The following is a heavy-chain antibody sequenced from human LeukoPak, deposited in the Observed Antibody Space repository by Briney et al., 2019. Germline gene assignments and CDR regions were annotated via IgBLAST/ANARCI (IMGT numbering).Heavy chain of an antibody. CDR1: GFTFTSYA. CDR3: AKDKLRRYFDY. J-gene: IGHJ4*02. V-gene: IGHV3-23*01. CDR2: ISGSGGST. Sequence: HPGGSLRLSCAASGFTFTSYAMGWVRQAPGKWLEWVSAISGSGGSTYYADSVKGRFTISRDNSKNTLYLQMNSLRAEDTAVYYCAKDKLRRYFDYWGQGTLVTVSS.